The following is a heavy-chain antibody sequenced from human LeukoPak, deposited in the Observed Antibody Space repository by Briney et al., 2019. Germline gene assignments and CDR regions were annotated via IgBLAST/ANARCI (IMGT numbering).Heavy chain of an antibody. CDR1: GYTFTSYY. J-gene: IGHJ4*02. D-gene: IGHD2-2*01. V-gene: IGHV1-46*01. CDR3: ARVGPYCSSTSCHFDY. Sequence: ASVKVSCKASGYTFTSYYMHWVRQAPGQGLEWMGIINPSGDSTSYAQKFQGRVTMTRDMSTSTVYMELSSLRSEDTAVYYCARVGPYCSSTSCHFDYWGQGTLVTVSS. CDR2: INPSGDST.